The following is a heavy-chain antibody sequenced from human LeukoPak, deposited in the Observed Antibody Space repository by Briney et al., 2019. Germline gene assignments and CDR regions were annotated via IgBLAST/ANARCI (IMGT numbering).Heavy chain of an antibody. J-gene: IGHJ4*02. V-gene: IGHV3-23*01. CDR2: ISGSGGST. CDR1: GFTFSSYA. CDR3: ATLCSSTSCYRGNFDY. D-gene: IGHD2-2*01. Sequence: GGSLRLSCAASGFTFSSYAMSWVRQAPGKGLEWVSAISGSGGSTDYADSVKGRFTISRDNSKNTLYLQMNSLRAEDTAVYYCATLCSSTSCYRGNFDYWGQGTLVTVSS.